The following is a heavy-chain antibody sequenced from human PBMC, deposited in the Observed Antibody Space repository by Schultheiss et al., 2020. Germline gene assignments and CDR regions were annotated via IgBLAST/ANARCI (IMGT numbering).Heavy chain of an antibody. CDR3: ARSRAGGGYCSGGSCYNYYYYGMDV. D-gene: IGHD2-15*01. V-gene: IGHV3-48*03. CDR2: ISGSGSSR. CDR1: GFTFSSYE. J-gene: IGHJ6*02. Sequence: GGSLRLSCAVSGFTFSSYEMNWVRQAPGKGLEWVSYISGSGSSRFYADSVKGRFTISRDNAKNSLYLQMNSLTAEDTAVYYCARSRAGGGYCSGGSCYNYYYYGMDVWGQGTTVTVSS.